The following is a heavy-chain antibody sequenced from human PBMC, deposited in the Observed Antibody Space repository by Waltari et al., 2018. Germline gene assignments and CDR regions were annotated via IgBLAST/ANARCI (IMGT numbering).Heavy chain of an antibody. CDR2: IIPIRGIA. V-gene: IGHV1-69*02. J-gene: IGHJ3*02. CDR1: GGTFSSYT. D-gene: IGHD5-12*01. CDR3: ARRSPLVEEMATDAFDI. Sequence: QVQLVQSGAEVKKPGSSVKVSCKASGGTFSSYTISWVRQAPGQGLEWMGRIIPIRGIANYAQKVQGRVTITADKSTSTAYMELSSLRAEDTAVYYCARRSPLVEEMATDAFDIWGQGTMVTVSS.